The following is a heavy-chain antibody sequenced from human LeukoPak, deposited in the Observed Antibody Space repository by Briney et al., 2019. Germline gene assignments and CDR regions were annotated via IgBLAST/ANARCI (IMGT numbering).Heavy chain of an antibody. CDR1: GGSISSGDYY. V-gene: IGHV4-30-4*01. D-gene: IGHD3-16*01. CDR2: IYYSGST. Sequence: PSETLSLTCTVSGGSISSGDYYWSWIRQPPGKGLEWIGYIYYSGSTYYNPSLKSRVAISVDTSKNQFSLKLSSVTAADTAVYYCASAYGPGHFDYWGQGTLVTVSS. CDR3: ASAYGPGHFDY. J-gene: IGHJ4*02.